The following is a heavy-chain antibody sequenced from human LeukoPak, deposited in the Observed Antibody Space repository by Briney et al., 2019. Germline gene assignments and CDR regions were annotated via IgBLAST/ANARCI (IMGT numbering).Heavy chain of an antibody. Sequence: PGGSLRLSCAASGFTVSSNYMSWVRQAPGKGLEWVSAIYSGGSTYYADSVKGRFTISRDNSKNTLYPQMNSLRAEDTAVYYCARVDYGGLFDYWGQGTLVTVSS. D-gene: IGHD4-23*01. V-gene: IGHV3-66*01. CDR2: IYSGGST. J-gene: IGHJ4*02. CDR1: GFTVSSNY. CDR3: ARVDYGGLFDY.